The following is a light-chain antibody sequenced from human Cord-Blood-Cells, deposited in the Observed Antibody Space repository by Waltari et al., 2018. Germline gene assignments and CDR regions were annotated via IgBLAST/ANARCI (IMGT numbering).Light chain of an antibody. CDR1: QSVSSY. CDR2: DAS. J-gene: IGKJ4*01. V-gene: IGKV3-11*01. Sequence: ELVLTQSPATLSLSPGERATLSCRARQSVSSYLAWYQQKPGQAPRLRIYDASNRATGIPARFSGSGSGTDFTLTISSLEPEDFAVYYCQQRSNWPLLTFGGGTKVEIK. CDR3: QQRSNWPLLT.